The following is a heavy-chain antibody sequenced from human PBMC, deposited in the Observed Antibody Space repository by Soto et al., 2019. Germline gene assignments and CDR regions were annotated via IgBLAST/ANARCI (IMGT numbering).Heavy chain of an antibody. Sequence: EVQLVESGGGLVKPGGSLRLSCAASGFTFSSYSMNWVRQAPGKGREWVSSISSSSSYIHYADAVKGRFTISRDNAKNPLYLQMNSLRAEDTHVYYCARAPEGNDVLFEYWGQGTLVTVSS. CDR2: ISSSSSYI. V-gene: IGHV3-21*01. D-gene: IGHD1-1*01. CDR1: GFTFSSYS. CDR3: ARAPEGNDVLFEY. J-gene: IGHJ4*02.